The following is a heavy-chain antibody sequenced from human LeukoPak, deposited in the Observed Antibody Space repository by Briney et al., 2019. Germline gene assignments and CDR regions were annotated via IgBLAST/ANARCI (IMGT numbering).Heavy chain of an antibody. CDR1: GGSISSYY. CDR2: IYTSGST. Sequence: PSETLSLTCTVSGGSISSYYWSWIRQPAGKGLEWIGRIYTSGSTNYNPSLKSRVTMSVDTSKNQISLKVNSVTAADTAVYYCARESYSSSYLFDFWGQRTLVTVSS. J-gene: IGHJ4*02. CDR3: ARESYSSSYLFDF. D-gene: IGHD6-6*01. V-gene: IGHV4-4*07.